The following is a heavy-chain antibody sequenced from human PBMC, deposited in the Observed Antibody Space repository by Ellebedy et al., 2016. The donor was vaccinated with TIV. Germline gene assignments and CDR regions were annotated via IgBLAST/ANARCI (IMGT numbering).Heavy chain of an antibody. CDR3: IREGLGGSFDI. V-gene: IGHV3-74*01. D-gene: IGHD3-16*01. CDR2: INRDGSSA. CDR1: GFTFSNYW. J-gene: IGHJ3*02. Sequence: PGGSLRLSCAASGFTFSNYWIHWVRQAPGKGLVWLSRINRDGSSANYADSVKGRFTFSRDNGQNTLYLQMNNLRAEDTAVYYCIREGLGGSFDIWGLGTMVTVSS.